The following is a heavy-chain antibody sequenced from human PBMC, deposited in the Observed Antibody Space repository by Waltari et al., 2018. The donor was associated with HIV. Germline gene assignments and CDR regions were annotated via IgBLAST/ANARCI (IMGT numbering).Heavy chain of an antibody. D-gene: IGHD3-16*02. CDR1: GFVFSSSA. V-gene: IGHV1-58*02. CDR2: VVFAGEYR. J-gene: IGHJ6*02. Sequence: MLLLQSGPQVKKPGTSVTVSCQAYGFVFSSSAIHWLRQGGCKRLEWLAFVVFAGEYRNVGQVLPEGVSLSFDKSTETVNLELSSLRSDDTAVYYCAADVKLRYSGENLPYPFFFAFDIWGQGTTV. CDR3: AADVKLRYSGENLPYPFFFAFDI.